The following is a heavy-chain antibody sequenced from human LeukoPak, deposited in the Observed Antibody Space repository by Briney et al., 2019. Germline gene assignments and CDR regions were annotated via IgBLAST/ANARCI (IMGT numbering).Heavy chain of an antibody. CDR1: VFTFSSYS. Sequence: GGSLRLSCAASVFTFSSYSMNWVRHAPGRGLEWVSSISSSSSYIYYADSVTGRFTISRDNAKNSLYLQMNSLRAEDTAVYYCATPGVAARDYWGQGTLVTVSS. CDR2: ISSSSSYI. J-gene: IGHJ4*02. V-gene: IGHV3-21*01. CDR3: ATPGVAARDY. D-gene: IGHD6-6*01.